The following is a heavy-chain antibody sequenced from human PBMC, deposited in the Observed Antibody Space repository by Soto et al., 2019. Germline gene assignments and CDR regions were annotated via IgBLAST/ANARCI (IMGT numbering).Heavy chain of an antibody. CDR1: VFTFSNAW. D-gene: IGHD3-22*01. Sequence: PGGSLRLSCTASVFTFSNAWMSWVRQAPGKGLEWVGRIKRETDGGTTDHAAPVKGRITISRDDSKYTLHLQMNSRKNEDTAVYYVTTRVYYSDSSGNPRNFDCWSQGTLVTVSS. CDR2: IKRETDGGTT. CDR3: TTRVYYSDSSGNPRNFDC. V-gene: IGHV3-15*01. J-gene: IGHJ4*02.